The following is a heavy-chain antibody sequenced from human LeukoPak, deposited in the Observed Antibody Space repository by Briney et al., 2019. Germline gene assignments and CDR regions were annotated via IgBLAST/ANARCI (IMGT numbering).Heavy chain of an antibody. Sequence: GASVKVCCKASGGTFSSYAISWVRQAPGQGLEWMGRIIPILGIANYAQKFQGRVTITADKSTSTAYMELSSLRSEDTAVYYCARDVGITMIAASQKENDYWGQGTLVTVSS. CDR1: GGTFSSYA. D-gene: IGHD3-22*01. CDR3: ARDVGITMIAASQKENDY. CDR2: IIPILGIA. V-gene: IGHV1-69*04. J-gene: IGHJ4*02.